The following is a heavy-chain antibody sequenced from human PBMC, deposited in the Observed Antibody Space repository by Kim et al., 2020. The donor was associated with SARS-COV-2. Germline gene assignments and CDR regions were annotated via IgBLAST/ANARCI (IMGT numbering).Heavy chain of an antibody. Sequence: GGSLRLSCAASGFTFSDYYMSWIRQAPGKGLEWVSYISSSSSYTNYADSVKGRFTISRDNAKNSLYLQMNSLRAEDTAVYYCARDFEGDSPHLLPGYWGQGTLVTVSS. V-gene: IGHV3-11*06. CDR1: GFTFSDYY. D-gene: IGHD3-16*01. CDR2: ISSSSSYT. J-gene: IGHJ4*02. CDR3: ARDFEGDSPHLLPGY.